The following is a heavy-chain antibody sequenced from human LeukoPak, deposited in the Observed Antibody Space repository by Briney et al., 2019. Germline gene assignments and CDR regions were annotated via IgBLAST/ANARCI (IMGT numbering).Heavy chain of an antibody. V-gene: IGHV1-69*13. D-gene: IGHD1-14*01. CDR1: GGTFSSYA. CDR3: ARGNPTEGAFDI. Sequence: SVKVSCKASGGTFSSYAISWVRQAPGQGLEWMGGVIPIFGTANYAQKFQGRVTITADESTSTAYMELSSLRSEDTAVYYCARGNPTEGAFDIWGQGTMVTVSS. CDR2: VIPIFGTA. J-gene: IGHJ3*02.